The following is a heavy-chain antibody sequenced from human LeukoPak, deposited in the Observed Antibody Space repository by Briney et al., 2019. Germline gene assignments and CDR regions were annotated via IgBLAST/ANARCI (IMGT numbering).Heavy chain of an antibody. V-gene: IGHV3-20*04. CDR3: AREHIVVVTAGYMDV. CDR1: GFTFDDYG. D-gene: IGHD2-21*02. CDR2: INWNGGSA. J-gene: IGHJ6*03. Sequence: PGGSLRLSCAASGFTFDDYGMSWVRQAPGKGLEWVSGINWNGGSAGYADSVKGRFTISRDNAKNSLYLQMNSLRAEDTALYYCAREHIVVVTAGYMDVWGKGTTVTVSS.